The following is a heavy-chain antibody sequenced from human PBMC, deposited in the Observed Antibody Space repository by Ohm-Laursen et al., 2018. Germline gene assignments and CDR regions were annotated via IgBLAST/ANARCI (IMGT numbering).Heavy chain of an antibody. CDR3: ARIPGLLYYYYGMDV. J-gene: IGHJ6*02. Sequence: PIQTLTLTGTVSGFSLSNARMGVSWIRQPPGKALEWLAHIFSNDEKSYSTSLKSRLTISKDTSKSQVVLTMTNMDPVDTATYYCARIPGLLYYYYGMDVWGQGTTVTVSS. CDR1: GFSLSNARMG. V-gene: IGHV2-26*01. D-gene: IGHD2/OR15-2a*01. CDR2: IFSNDEK.